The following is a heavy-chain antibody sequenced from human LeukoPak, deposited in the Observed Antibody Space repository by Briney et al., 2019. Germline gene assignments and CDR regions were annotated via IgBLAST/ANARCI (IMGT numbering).Heavy chain of an antibody. CDR3: ARGRRRDTAMVFDY. CDR2: INHSGST. CDR1: GGSFSGYY. V-gene: IGHV4-34*01. Sequence: SETLSLTCAVYGGSFSGYYWSWIRQPPGKGLEWIGEINHSGSTNYNPSLKSRVTISVDTSKNQFSLKLGSVTAADTAVYYCARGRRRDTAMVFDYWGQGTLVTVSS. D-gene: IGHD5-18*01. J-gene: IGHJ4*02.